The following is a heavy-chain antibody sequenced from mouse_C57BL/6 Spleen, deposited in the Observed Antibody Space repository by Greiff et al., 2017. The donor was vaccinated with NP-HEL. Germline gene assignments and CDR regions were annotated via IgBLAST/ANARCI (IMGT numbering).Heavy chain of an antibody. D-gene: IGHD3-2*02. CDR2: INPNNGGT. CDR1: GYTFTDYN. V-gene: IGHV1-18*01. CDR3: ARRETAQARHAMDY. Sequence: EVQLVESGPELVKPGASVKIPCKASGYTFTDYNMDWVKQSHGKSLEWIGDINPNNGGTIYNQKFKGKATLTVDKSSSTAYMELRSLTSEDTAVYYCARRETAQARHAMDYWGQGTSVTVSS. J-gene: IGHJ4*01.